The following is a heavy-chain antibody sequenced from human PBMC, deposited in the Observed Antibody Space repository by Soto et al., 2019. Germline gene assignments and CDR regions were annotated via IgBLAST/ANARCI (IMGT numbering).Heavy chain of an antibody. CDR1: GFTFSSYS. D-gene: IGHD3-22*01. Sequence: GGSLRLSCAASGFTFSSYSMNWVRQAPGKGLEWVSSISSSSSYIYYADSMKGRFTISRDNAKNSLYLQMNSLRAEDTAVYYCARASSSGSLYYYYGMDIWGQGTTVTV. CDR2: ISSSSSYI. CDR3: ARASSSGSLYYYYGMDI. J-gene: IGHJ6*02. V-gene: IGHV3-21*06.